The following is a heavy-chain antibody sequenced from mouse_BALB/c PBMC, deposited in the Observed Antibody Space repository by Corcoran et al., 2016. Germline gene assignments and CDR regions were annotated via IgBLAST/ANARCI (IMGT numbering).Heavy chain of an antibody. CDR3: ARRDYAMDY. J-gene: IGHJ4*01. CDR1: GYTFTSYG. CDR2: INPYNDGT. V-gene: IGHV1S136*01. Sequence: EVQLQQSGPERVKPGASGKMSCKASGYTFTSYGMHWVQQKPGQGLEWIGYINPYNDGTKYNEKYKGKATLTSDKSSSKAYMELSSLTSEDSAVYYCARRDYAMDYWGQGTSVTVSS.